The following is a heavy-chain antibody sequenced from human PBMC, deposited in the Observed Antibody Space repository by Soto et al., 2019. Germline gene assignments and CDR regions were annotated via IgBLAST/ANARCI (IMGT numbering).Heavy chain of an antibody. J-gene: IGHJ4*02. CDR2: MNPNSGNT. CDR3: ARTENYYDSSGYYPSFDY. CDR1: GYTFTEND. D-gene: IGHD3-22*01. V-gene: IGHV1-8*03. Sequence: GASVKVSCKASGYTFTENDINWVRQATGQGLEWMGWMNPNSGNTGYAQKFQGRVTITADESTSTAYMELSSLRSEDTAVYYCARTENYYDSSGYYPSFDYWGQGTLVTVSS.